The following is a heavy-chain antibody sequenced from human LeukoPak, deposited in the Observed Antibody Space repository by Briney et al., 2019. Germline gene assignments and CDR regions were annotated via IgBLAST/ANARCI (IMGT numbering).Heavy chain of an antibody. CDR2: VNPNSGGT. J-gene: IGHJ4*02. CDR3: AGDPDTAMVKSLDY. CDR1: GYTFTGYY. Sequence: ASVKVSCKASGYTFTGYYMHWVRQAPGQGLEWMGWVNPNSGGTNYAQRFQGRVTMTRDTSISTAYMELSRLRSDDTAMYYCAGDPDTAMVKSLDYWGQGTLVTVSS. D-gene: IGHD5-18*01. V-gene: IGHV1-2*02.